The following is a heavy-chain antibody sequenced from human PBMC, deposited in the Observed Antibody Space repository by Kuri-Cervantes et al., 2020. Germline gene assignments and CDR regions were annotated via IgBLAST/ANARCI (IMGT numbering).Heavy chain of an antibody. D-gene: IGHD5-18*01. V-gene: IGHV3-64*02. CDR3: ARDRDTASYYMDV. CDR1: GFTFDDYA. Sequence: GGSLRLSCAASGFTFDDYAMHWVRQAPGKGLEYVSGISSSGDSTYYADSVKGRFTFSRDNSKNTLYLQMGSLRAEDMGVYYCARDRDTASYYMDVWGKGTTVTVSS. CDR2: ISSSGDST. J-gene: IGHJ6*03.